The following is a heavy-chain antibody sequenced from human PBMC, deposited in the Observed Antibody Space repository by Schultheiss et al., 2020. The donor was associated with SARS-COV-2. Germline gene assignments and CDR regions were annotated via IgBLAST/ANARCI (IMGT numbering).Heavy chain of an antibody. CDR1: GGSISSYY. Sequence: SETLSLTCTVSGGSISSYYWSWIRQPPGKGLVWIGYIYNSGCSNNNPSLKSRVTLSLDTSKNQISLKLSSVTAADTAVYYCARQAQAYCSDDGCGGGYFDSWGQGALVTVSS. D-gene: IGHD2-15*01. V-gene: IGHV4-59*08. CDR3: ARQAQAYCSDDGCGGGYFDS. CDR2: IYNSGCS. J-gene: IGHJ4*02.